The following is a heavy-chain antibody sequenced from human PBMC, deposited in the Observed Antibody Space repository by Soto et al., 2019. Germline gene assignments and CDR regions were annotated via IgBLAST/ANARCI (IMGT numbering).Heavy chain of an antibody. CDR1: GFTFTSSA. CDR2: TVVGSGNT. Sequence: SVKVSCKASGFTFTSSAVQWVRQARGQRLEWIGWTVVGSGNTNYAQKFQERVTITRDMSTSTAYMELSSLRSEDTAVYYCAAPLRSDAFDIWGQGTMVTVSS. J-gene: IGHJ3*02. D-gene: IGHD3-3*01. V-gene: IGHV1-58*01. CDR3: AAPLRSDAFDI.